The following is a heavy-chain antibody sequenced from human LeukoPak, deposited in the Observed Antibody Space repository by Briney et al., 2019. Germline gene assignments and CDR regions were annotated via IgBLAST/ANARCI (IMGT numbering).Heavy chain of an antibody. CDR3: ARLLYYSNYYMDV. D-gene: IGHD4-11*01. CDR2: INHSGST. CDR1: GGSFSGYY. Sequence: PSETLSLTCAVYGGSFSGYYWSWIRQPPGKGLEWIGEINHSGSTNYNPSLKSRVTMSVDTSKNQFSLKLSSVTAADTAVYYCARLLYYSNYYMDVWGKGTTVTVSS. V-gene: IGHV4-34*01. J-gene: IGHJ6*03.